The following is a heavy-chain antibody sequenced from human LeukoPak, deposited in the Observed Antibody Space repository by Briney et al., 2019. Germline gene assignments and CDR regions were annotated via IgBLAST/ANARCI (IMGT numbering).Heavy chain of an antibody. Sequence: SVKVSCKASGGTFSSYAISWVRQAPGQGLEWMGGIIPIFGTANYAQKFQGRVTITTDESTSTAYMELSSLRSEDTAVYYCAREGGSAIGYFDYWGEGTLVTVSS. D-gene: IGHD2-2*02. CDR2: IIPIFGTA. CDR1: GGTFSSYA. CDR3: AREGGSAIGYFDY. J-gene: IGHJ4*02. V-gene: IGHV1-69*05.